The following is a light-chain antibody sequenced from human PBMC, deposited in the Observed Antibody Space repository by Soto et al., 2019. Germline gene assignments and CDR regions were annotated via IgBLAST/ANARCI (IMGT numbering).Light chain of an antibody. CDR3: GSWDSSLSAYV. V-gene: IGLV1-51*01. CDR1: SSNIGSFY. CDR2: DSD. Sequence: QSVLTQPPSVSAAPGQKVTISCSGSSSNIGSFYVSWYQQLPGTAPKLLIYDSDKRPSEIPDRFSGYKSGASATLGITGLQTGDEADYYCGSWDSSLSAYVFGTGTKLTVL. J-gene: IGLJ1*01.